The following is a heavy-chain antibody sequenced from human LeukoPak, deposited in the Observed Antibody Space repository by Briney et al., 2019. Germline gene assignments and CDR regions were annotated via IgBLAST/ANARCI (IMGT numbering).Heavy chain of an antibody. CDR1: EFTFSSYW. CDR3: ARRRSGDQTYPRYGMDV. J-gene: IGHJ6*02. D-gene: IGHD2-2*02. Sequence: GGSLRLSCAASEFTFSSYWMSWVRQAPGKGLEWVATIKKDGSEIYYVDSVKGRFTISRDNAKHSLYLQMNTLRGDDTAVCYCARRRSGDQTYPRYGMDVWGQGTTVTVSS. V-gene: IGHV3-7*01. CDR2: IKKDGSEI.